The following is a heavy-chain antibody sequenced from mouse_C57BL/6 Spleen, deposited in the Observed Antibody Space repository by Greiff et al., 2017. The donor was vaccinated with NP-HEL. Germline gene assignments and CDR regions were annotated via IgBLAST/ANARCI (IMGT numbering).Heavy chain of an antibody. CDR1: GYTFTSYW. D-gene: IGHD1-2*01. CDR3: ARSLPLYDYAMDY. V-gene: IGHV1-64*01. J-gene: IGHJ4*01. Sequence: VQLQQPGAELVKPGASVKLSCKASGYTFTSYWMHWVKQRPGQGLEWIGMIHPNSGSTNYNEKFKSKATLTVDKSSSTAYMQLSSLTSEDSAVYYCARSLPLYDYAMDYWGQGTSVTVSS. CDR2: IHPNSGST.